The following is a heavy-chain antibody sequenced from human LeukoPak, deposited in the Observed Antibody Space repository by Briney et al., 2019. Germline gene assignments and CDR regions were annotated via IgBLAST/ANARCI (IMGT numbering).Heavy chain of an antibody. V-gene: IGHV4-34*01. CDR3: AKAVWYHFDY. CDR2: INHSGST. CDR1: GGSFSGYY. J-gene: IGHJ4*02. Sequence: SETLSLTCAVYGGSFSGYYWSWIRQPPGKGLEWIGEINHSGSTNYNPSLKSRVTISVDTSKNQFSLKLSSVTAADTAVYYCAKAVWYHFDYWGQGTLATVSS. D-gene: IGHD3-16*01.